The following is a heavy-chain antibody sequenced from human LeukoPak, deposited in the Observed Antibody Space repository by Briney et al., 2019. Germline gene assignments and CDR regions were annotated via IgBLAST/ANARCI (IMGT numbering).Heavy chain of an antibody. CDR3: AKVISGWAADY. Sequence: GGSLRLSCAASGFTFSSYGMHWVRQAPGKGLEWVAVISDDGSNKYYADSVKGRFTISRDNSKNTLYLQMNSLRAEDTAVYYCAKVISGWAADYWGQGTLVTVSS. CDR1: GFTFSSYG. D-gene: IGHD6-19*01. V-gene: IGHV3-30*18. J-gene: IGHJ4*02. CDR2: ISDDGSNK.